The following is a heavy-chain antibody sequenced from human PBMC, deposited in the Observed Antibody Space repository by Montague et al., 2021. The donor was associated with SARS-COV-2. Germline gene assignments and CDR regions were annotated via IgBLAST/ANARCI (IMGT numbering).Heavy chain of an antibody. CDR2: ISHSGST. CDR1: GGSISSNY. V-gene: IGHV4-34*01. Sequence: SETLSLTCTVSGGSISSNYWSWIRQPPGKGLEWTGGISHSGSTNYNPSLKSRVTISIDTSKNQFSLKLSSVTAADTAVYYCARVRYYGSGTSLGMDVWGQGTTVTVSS. J-gene: IGHJ6*02. CDR3: ARVRYYGSGTSLGMDV. D-gene: IGHD3-10*01.